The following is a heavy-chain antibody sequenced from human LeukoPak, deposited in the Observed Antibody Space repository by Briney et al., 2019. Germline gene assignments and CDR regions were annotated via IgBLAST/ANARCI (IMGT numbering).Heavy chain of an antibody. J-gene: IGHJ4*02. CDR1: GYTFTGYY. D-gene: IGHD3-3*01. CDR2: INPNSGGT. V-gene: IGHV1-2*02. Sequence: ASVTVSCKASGYTFTGYYMHWVRQAPGQGLEWMGWINPNSGGTDYAQKFQGRVTMTRDTSISTAYMELSRLRSDDTAVYYCARVYDFRSGPDYWGQGTLVTVSS. CDR3: ARVYDFRSGPDY.